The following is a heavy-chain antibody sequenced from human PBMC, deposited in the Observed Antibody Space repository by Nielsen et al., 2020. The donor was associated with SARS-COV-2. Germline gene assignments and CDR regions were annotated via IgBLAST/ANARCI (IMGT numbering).Heavy chain of an antibody. CDR1: GFTFSDQY. J-gene: IGHJ4*02. V-gene: IGHV3-11*04. D-gene: IGHD6-19*01. CDR2: ITNTGAE. Sequence: GESLKISCAASGFTFSDQYMTWIRQTPGKGLEWISYITNTGAEYYADSVKGRFTISRDNAQSSLYLLMNNLRAEDTAVYYCASSGWLDYWGQGTRVTVSS. CDR3: ASSGWLDY.